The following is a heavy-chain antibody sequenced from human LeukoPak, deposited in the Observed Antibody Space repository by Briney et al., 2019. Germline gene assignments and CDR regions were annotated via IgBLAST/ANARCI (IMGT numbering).Heavy chain of an antibody. J-gene: IGHJ4*02. Sequence: GGSLRLSCAASGFIVSSYYMSWVRQPPGKGLEWVSFIYTGGTTNYADSLKGRFTISRDNSKDTLYLQMNSLRAEDTAVYYCARDLETVQGVIPYWGQGTLVTVSA. V-gene: IGHV3-66*01. CDR2: IYTGGTT. CDR1: GFIVSSYY. CDR3: ARDLETVQGVIPY. D-gene: IGHD3-10*01.